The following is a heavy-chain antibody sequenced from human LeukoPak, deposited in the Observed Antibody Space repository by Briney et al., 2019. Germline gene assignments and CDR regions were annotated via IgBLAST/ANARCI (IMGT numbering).Heavy chain of an antibody. CDR2: IYWDDDK. D-gene: IGHD6-13*01. Sequence: SGPTLVKPTQTLTLTCTFSGFSLSTSGVGVGWIRQPPGKALEWLALIYWDDDKQYTPSLKSRLTITKDASKNHVVLTMTNMDPVDTATYYCVHRPPIEGSWTAFDYWGQGTLVTVSS. V-gene: IGHV2-5*02. CDR1: GFSLSTSGVG. CDR3: VHRPPIEGSWTAFDY. J-gene: IGHJ4*02.